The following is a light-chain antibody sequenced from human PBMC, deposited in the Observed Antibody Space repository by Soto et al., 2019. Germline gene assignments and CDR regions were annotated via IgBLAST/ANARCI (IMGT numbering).Light chain of an antibody. CDR3: QQLNSFPIP. J-gene: IGKJ3*01. V-gene: IGKV1-9*01. CDR2: GAS. Sequence: IQLTQSPPSLSASVGDRVTITCRASQGISSFLAWYQQKPGKAPKLLIYGASTLQSGVPSRFSGSGSGTDFTLTIGSLQPEDFATYYCQQLNSFPIPFGPGTKVDIK. CDR1: QGISSF.